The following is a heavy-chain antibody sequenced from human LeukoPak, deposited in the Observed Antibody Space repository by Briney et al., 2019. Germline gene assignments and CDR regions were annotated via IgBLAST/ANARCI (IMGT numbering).Heavy chain of an antibody. J-gene: IGHJ4*02. CDR1: GFTFSSYW. D-gene: IGHD2-2*01. CDR2: IKQDGSEK. V-gene: IGHV3-7*01. CDR3: ARVRSTSCYFRS. Sequence: GGSLRLPCAASGFTFSSYWMSGVRQAPGRGLEGVDNIKQDGSEKYYVDSVKGRFTISRDNAKNSLYLQMNSLRAEDTAVYYCARVRSTSCYFRSWGQGTLVTVSS.